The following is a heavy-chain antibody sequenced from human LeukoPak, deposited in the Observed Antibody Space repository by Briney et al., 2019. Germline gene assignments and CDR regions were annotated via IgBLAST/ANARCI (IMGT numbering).Heavy chain of an antibody. D-gene: IGHD3-22*01. CDR3: ARVPYYYDSSGYYNYAFDI. CDR2: ISSGGSTI. J-gene: IGHJ3*02. CDR1: GFTFSDYY. V-gene: IGHV3-11*04. Sequence: PGGSLRLSCAASGFTFSDYYMSWIRQAPGKGLEWVSYISSGGSTIYYADSAKGRFTISRDNAKNSLFLQMNSLRAEDTAVYYCARVPYYYDSSGYYNYAFDIWGQGTMVTVSS.